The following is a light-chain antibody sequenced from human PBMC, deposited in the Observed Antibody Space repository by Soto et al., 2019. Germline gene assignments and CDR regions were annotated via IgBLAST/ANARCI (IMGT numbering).Light chain of an antibody. CDR1: SSNIGAGYD. CDR3: QSYDSSLSGYV. Sequence: QSVRTQPASGSGAPGRRGTIFRTGSSSNIGAGYDVHWYQQLPGTAPKLLIYGNSNRPSGVPDRFSGSKSGTSASLAITGLQAEDEADYYCQSYDSSLSGYVFGTGTKVTVL. CDR2: GNS. J-gene: IGLJ1*01. V-gene: IGLV1-40*01.